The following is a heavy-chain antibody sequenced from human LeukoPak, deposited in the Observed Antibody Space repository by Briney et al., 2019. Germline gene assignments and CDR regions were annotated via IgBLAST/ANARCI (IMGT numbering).Heavy chain of an antibody. V-gene: IGHV4-30-2*01. Sequence: PSETLSLTCTVSGGSISSGGYYWSWTRQPPGRGLEWIGYIYHSGSTYYNPSLKSRVTISVDRSKNQFSLKLSSVTAADTAVYYCARDARSYFDYWGQGTLVTVSS. D-gene: IGHD1-14*01. CDR3: ARDARSYFDY. J-gene: IGHJ4*02. CDR1: GGSISSGGYY. CDR2: IYHSGST.